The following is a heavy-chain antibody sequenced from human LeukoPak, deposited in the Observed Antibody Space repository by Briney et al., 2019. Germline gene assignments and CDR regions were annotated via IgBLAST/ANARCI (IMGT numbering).Heavy chain of an antibody. CDR2: IKSKTDGGTT. V-gene: IGHV3-15*01. Sequence: GGSLRLSCAASGFTFSNAWMSWVRQAPGKGLEWVGRIKSKTDGGTTDYAAPVKGRFTISRGDSKNTLYLQMNSLKTEDTAVYYCTTAEGITMVRGARRAYYFDYWGQGTLVTVSS. CDR3: TTAEGITMVRGARRAYYFDY. D-gene: IGHD3-10*01. CDR1: GFTFSNAW. J-gene: IGHJ4*02.